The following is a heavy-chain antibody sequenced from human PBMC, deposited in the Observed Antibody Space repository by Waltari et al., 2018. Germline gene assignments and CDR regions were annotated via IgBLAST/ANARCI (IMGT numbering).Heavy chain of an antibody. CDR1: GFTFSSYA. CDR2: IRGSGGST. J-gene: IGHJ4*02. D-gene: IGHD6-6*01. CDR3: AKDVIAARRGFDY. V-gene: IGHV3-23*01. Sequence: EVQLLESGGGLVQPGGSLSLSCPSSGFTFSSYAMSWVRRAPGKGVEWFSAIRGSGGSTYYADSVKGRFTSSRDNSKNTLYLQMNSLRAEDTAVYYCAKDVIAARRGFDYWGQGTLVTVSS.